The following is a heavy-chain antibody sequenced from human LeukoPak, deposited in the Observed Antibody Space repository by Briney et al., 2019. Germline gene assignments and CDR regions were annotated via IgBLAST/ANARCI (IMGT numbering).Heavy chain of an antibody. CDR3: ARKNDPSYYYYYYMDV. V-gene: IGHV1-8*01. Sequence: ASVKVSCKASGYTFTSYDINWVRQPTGQGLEWMGWMNPNSGNTGYAQKFQGRVTMTRNTSISTAYMELSSLRSEDTAVYYCARKNDPSYYYYYYMDVWGKGTTVTVSS. D-gene: IGHD1-1*01. J-gene: IGHJ6*03. CDR1: GYTFTSYD. CDR2: MNPNSGNT.